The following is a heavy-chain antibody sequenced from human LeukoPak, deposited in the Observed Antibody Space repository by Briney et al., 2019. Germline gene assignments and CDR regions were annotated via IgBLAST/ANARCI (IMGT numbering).Heavy chain of an antibody. V-gene: IGHV4-59*01. CDR3: ARGDYYDSSPVAY. D-gene: IGHD3-22*01. CDR2: IYYSGST. J-gene: IGHJ4*02. CDR1: GGAISSYY. Sequence: PSETLSLTCTVSGGAISSYYWSWIRQPPGKGLKWIGYIYYSGSTNYNSSLNSRVTISVDTSKNQFSLKLNSVTAADTAVYYCARGDYYDSSPVAYWGQGTLVTVSS.